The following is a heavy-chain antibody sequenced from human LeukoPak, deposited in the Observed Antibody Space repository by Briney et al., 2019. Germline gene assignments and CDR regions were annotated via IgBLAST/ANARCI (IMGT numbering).Heavy chain of an antibody. J-gene: IGHJ4*02. V-gene: IGHV3-7*01. Sequence: GGSLRLSCAASGFTFSSYWMSWVRQAPGKGLEWVANIKQDGSEKYYVDSVKGRFTISRDNAKNSLYLQMNSLRAEDTAVYYCARDKIVGATLFDSWGQGTLVTVSS. D-gene: IGHD1-26*01. CDR3: ARDKIVGATLFDS. CDR2: IKQDGSEK. CDR1: GFTFSSYW.